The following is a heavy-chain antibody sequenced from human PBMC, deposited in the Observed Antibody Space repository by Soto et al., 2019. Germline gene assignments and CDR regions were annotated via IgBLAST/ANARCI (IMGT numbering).Heavy chain of an antibody. CDR1: GFTFIDHY. CDR3: ARTYYYASSGYAPLDY. J-gene: IGHJ4*02. CDR2: TRNKANSYTT. D-gene: IGHD3-22*01. V-gene: IGHV3-72*01. Sequence: PGGSLRLSCAASGFTFIDHYMDWVRQAPGKGLEWVGRTRNKANSYTTEYAASVKGRFTISRDDSKNSLYLQMNSLKTEDTAVYYCARTYYYASSGYAPLDYWGQGTLVTVSS.